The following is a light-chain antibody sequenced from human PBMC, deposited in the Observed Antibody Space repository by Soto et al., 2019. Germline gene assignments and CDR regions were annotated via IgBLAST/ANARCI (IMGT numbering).Light chain of an antibody. Sequence: QSVLTQPPSVSGAPGQRVTISCTGSSSNIGAGFGVHWYQQLPGTAPKLLIYGNSNRPSGVPDRLSGSKSGTSASLAITGLQAEDEADYYCQSFDSSLSGYVFGTGTKLTVL. V-gene: IGLV1-40*01. CDR1: SSNIGAGFG. CDR2: GNS. J-gene: IGLJ1*01. CDR3: QSFDSSLSGYV.